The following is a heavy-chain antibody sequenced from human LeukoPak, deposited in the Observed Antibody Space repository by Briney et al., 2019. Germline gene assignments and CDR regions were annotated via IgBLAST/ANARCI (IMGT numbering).Heavy chain of an antibody. Sequence: PSETLSLTCTVSGGSVSSGSYYWSWIRQPPGKGLEWIGYIYYSGSTNYNPSLKSRVTISVDTSKNQFSLKLSSVTAADTAVYYYARVTYYDTIQTYYFDYWGQGTLVTVSS. CDR2: IYYSGST. J-gene: IGHJ4*02. D-gene: IGHD3-22*01. CDR1: GGSVSSGSYY. V-gene: IGHV4-61*01. CDR3: ARVTYYDTIQTYYFDY.